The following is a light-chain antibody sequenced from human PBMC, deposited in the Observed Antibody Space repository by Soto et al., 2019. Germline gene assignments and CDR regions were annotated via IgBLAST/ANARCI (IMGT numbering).Light chain of an antibody. V-gene: IGKV3-20*01. CDR3: QQYVSSPYT. Sequence: EIVLTQSPGTLSLSPGERATLSGRASQSLSSSFLAWYQQKPGQAPSLLIYGASSMATGIPDRFSGSGSGTDFTLTISRLEREDFALYFCQQYVSSPYTFGQGPKLEI. CDR2: GAS. CDR1: QSLSSSF. J-gene: IGKJ2*01.